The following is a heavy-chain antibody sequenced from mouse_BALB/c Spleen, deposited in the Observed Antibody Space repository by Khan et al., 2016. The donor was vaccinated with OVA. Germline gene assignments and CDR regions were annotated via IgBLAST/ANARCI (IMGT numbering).Heavy chain of an antibody. CDR1: GFTFSDYG. CDR2: ISSLAYSI. Sequence: EVELVESGGGLVQPGGSRKLSCAASGFTFSDYGLAWVRQAPGKGPEWVAFISSLAYSIYYEDTVTGRFTISREKAKNTLYLEMSSLRSEDTAMYYCARSWAMDYWGQGTSVTVSS. CDR3: ARSWAMDY. J-gene: IGHJ4*01. V-gene: IGHV5-15*02.